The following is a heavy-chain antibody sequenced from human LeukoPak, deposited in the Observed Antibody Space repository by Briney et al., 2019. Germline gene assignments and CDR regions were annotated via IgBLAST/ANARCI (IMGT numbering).Heavy chain of an antibody. Sequence: PSGTLSLTCAVSGGSISSSNWWSWVRQPPGKGLEWIGEIYHSGSTNYNPSLKSRVTISVDTSKNQFSLKLSSVTAADAAVYYCARHLVVVAATDAFDIWGQGTMVTVSS. CDR1: GGSISSSNW. CDR2: IYHSGST. D-gene: IGHD2-15*01. V-gene: IGHV4-4*02. CDR3: ARHLVVVAATDAFDI. J-gene: IGHJ3*02.